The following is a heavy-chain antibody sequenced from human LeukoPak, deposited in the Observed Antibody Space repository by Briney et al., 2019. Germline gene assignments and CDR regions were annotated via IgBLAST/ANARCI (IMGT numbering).Heavy chain of an antibody. CDR3: AKDWSTGLQLLWFGEEIQGGAFDI. CDR2: ISGSGGST. J-gene: IGHJ3*02. D-gene: IGHD3-10*01. V-gene: IGHV3-23*01. CDR1: GFTFSSYA. Sequence: GGSLRLSCAASGFTFSSYAMSWVRQAPGKGLEWVSAISGSGGSTYYADSVKGRFTISRDNSKNTLYLQMNSLRAEDTAVYYCAKDWSTGLQLLWFGEEIQGGAFDIWGQGTMVTVSS.